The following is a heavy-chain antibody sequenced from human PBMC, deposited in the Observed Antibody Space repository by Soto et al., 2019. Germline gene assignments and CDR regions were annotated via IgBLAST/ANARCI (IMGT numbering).Heavy chain of an antibody. V-gene: IGHV3-53*04. CDR3: ARGTTPYYYYYMDV. CDR1: GFTVSSNY. D-gene: IGHD2-2*01. Sequence: GGSLRLSCAASGFTVSSNYMSWVRQAPGKGLEWVSVIYSGGSTYYADSVKGRFTISRHNSKNTLYLQMNSLRAEDTAVYYCARGTTPYYYYYMDVWGKGTTVTVS. CDR2: IYSGGST. J-gene: IGHJ6*03.